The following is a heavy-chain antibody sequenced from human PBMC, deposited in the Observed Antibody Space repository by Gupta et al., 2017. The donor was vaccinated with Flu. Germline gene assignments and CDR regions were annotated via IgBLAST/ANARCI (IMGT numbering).Heavy chain of an antibody. J-gene: IGHJ4*02. CDR1: GGSISSSSYY. CDR3: ARLPRGTRNFDY. V-gene: IGHV4-39*01. CDR2: IYYSGST. D-gene: IGHD2-15*01. Sequence: QLQLQELGPGLVKPSETLSLTCTVSGGSISSSSYYWGWIRQPPGKGLEWIGSIYYSGSTYYNPSLKSRVTISVDTSKNQFSLKLSSVTAADTAVYYCARLPRGTRNFDYWGQGTLVTVSS.